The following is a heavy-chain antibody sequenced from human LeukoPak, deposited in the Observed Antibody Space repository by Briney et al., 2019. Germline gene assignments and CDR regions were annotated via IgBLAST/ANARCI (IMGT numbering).Heavy chain of an antibody. Sequence: GGSLRLSCAASGFTFSDYWMHWVRQAPGKGLVWVLLIHSDGISTNYADSVKGRFTISRDNAKNTLYLHMNSLRAEDTAVYYCATGRSSGWSYFDYWGQGTLVTVSS. CDR3: ATGRSSGWSYFDY. J-gene: IGHJ4*02. V-gene: IGHV3-74*01. CDR1: GFTFSDYW. CDR2: IHSDGIST. D-gene: IGHD6-19*01.